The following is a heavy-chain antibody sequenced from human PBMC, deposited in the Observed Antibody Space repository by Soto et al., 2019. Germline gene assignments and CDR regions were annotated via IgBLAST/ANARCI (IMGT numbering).Heavy chain of an antibody. CDR2: VHESGST. V-gene: IGHV4-59*03. Sequence: PSETLSLTCSVSGDAISNYYWSWIRQTPGRGLEWIGCVHESGSTDYNPSLRGRVIISLHTSKSQFSLSLRSATAADTATYYCGRGTRALIPSFFAYWGKEIPVTVSS. CDR3: GRGTRALIPSFFAY. D-gene: IGHD3-16*01. J-gene: IGHJ4*02. CDR1: GDAISNYY.